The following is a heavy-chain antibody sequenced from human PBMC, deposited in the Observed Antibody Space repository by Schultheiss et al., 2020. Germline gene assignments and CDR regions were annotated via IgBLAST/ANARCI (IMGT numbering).Heavy chain of an antibody. D-gene: IGHD3-9*01. J-gene: IGHJ5*02. CDR2: TYYSGST. Sequence: SETLSLTCTVSGGSISSSSYYWGWIRQPPEKGLEWIGSTYYSGSTYYNPSLKSRVTISVDKSKNQFSLKLSSVTAADTAVYYCARVVSSSDEYYDILTGYYREKENWFDPWGQGTLVTVSS. CDR1: GGSISSSSYY. V-gene: IGHV4-39*07. CDR3: ARVVSSSDEYYDILTGYYREKENWFDP.